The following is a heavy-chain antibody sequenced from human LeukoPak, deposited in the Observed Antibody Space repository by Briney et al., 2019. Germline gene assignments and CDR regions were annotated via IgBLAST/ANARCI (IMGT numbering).Heavy chain of an antibody. J-gene: IGHJ4*02. CDR1: GYTLTELS. V-gene: IGHV1-24*01. D-gene: IGHD3-22*01. Sequence: ASVKVSCKVSGYTLTELSMHWVRQAPGKGLEWMGGFDPEDGETIYAQKFQGRVTMTEDTSTDTAYMELSSLRSEDTAVYYCATDYDNSGCPIYWGQGTLVTVSS. CDR2: FDPEDGET. CDR3: ATDYDNSGCPIY.